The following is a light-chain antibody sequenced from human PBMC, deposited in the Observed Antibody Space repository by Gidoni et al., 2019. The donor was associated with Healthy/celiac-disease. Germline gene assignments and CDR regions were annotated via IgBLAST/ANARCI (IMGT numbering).Light chain of an antibody. V-gene: IGKV3-11*01. Sequence: EIVLTQSPATLSLSPGERATLSCGASQSVSSYLAWYQQKPGQAPRLLIYDASNRATGIPARFRGSGSGTDFTLTISSLEPEDFAVYYCQQRSNWPSFGQGTKLEIK. CDR1: QSVSSY. CDR3: QQRSNWPS. CDR2: DAS. J-gene: IGKJ2*01.